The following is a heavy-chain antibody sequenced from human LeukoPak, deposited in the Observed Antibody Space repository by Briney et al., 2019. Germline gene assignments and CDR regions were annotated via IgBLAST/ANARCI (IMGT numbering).Heavy chain of an antibody. V-gene: IGHV3-20*04. CDR3: ATDYYGSGTFDY. Sequence: GRSLRLSCAVSGFTFDDYGMSWVRQVPGKGLEWITGINWNGASTGYADSLQGRFTISRDNANNSLYLQMNSLRVEDTALYYCATDYYGSGTFDYWGQGILVTVSS. D-gene: IGHD3-10*01. CDR1: GFTFDDYG. J-gene: IGHJ4*02. CDR2: INWNGAST.